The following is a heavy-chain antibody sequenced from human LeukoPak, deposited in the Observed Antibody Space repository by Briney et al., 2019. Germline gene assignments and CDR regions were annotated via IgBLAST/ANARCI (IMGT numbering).Heavy chain of an antibody. J-gene: IGHJ3*02. CDR1: GYTFTTYP. D-gene: IGHD1-26*01. CDR2: INTNTGNP. V-gene: IGHV7-4-1*02. CDR3: ARQVGVGANSDAFDI. Sequence: ASVKVSCKASGYTFTTYPMNWVRQAPGQGLEWMGWINTNTGNPTYAQGFTGRFVFSLDTSVSTAYLQISSLKAEDTAVYYCARQVGVGANSDAFDIWGQGTMVTVSS.